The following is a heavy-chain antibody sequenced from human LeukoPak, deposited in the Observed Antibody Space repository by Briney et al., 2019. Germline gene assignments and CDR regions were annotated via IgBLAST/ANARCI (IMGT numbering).Heavy chain of an antibody. Sequence: GGSLRLSCAASGFTFSSSAMSWVRQAPGKGLEWVAVISYDGSNKYYADSVKGRFTISRDNSKNTLYLQMNSLRAEDTAVYYCARGKEYSSGWYYYYYYYGMDVWGQGTTVTVSS. CDR1: GFTFSSSA. CDR3: ARGKEYSSGWYYYYYYYGMDV. D-gene: IGHD6-19*01. CDR2: ISYDGSNK. V-gene: IGHV3-30-3*01. J-gene: IGHJ6*02.